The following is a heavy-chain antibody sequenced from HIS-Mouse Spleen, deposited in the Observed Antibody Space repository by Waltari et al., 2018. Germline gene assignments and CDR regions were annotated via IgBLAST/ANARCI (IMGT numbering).Heavy chain of an antibody. CDR1: GFTFDDYA. CDR3: AKDIGSWYEGYFQH. Sequence: EVQLVESGGGLVQPGRSLRLSCAASGFTFDDYAMHWVRQAPGKGLEWVSGISWNSGSIGYADSVKGRFTISRDNAKNSLYLQMNSLRAEDTALYYCAKDIGSWYEGYFQHWGQGTLVTVSS. CDR2: ISWNSGSI. D-gene: IGHD6-13*01. J-gene: IGHJ1*01. V-gene: IGHV3-9*01.